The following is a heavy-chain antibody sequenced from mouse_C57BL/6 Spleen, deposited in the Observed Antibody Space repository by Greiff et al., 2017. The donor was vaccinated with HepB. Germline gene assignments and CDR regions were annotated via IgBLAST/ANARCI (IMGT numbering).Heavy chain of an antibody. J-gene: IGHJ4*01. CDR3: AWGNAGYAMDY. CDR2: IDPSDSYT. D-gene: IGHD2-1*01. Sequence: QVQLQQPGAELVMPGASVKLSCKASGYTFTSYWMHWVKQRPGQGLEWIGEIDPSDSYTNYNQKFKGKSTLTVDKSSSTAYMQLSSLTSEDSAVYYCAWGNAGYAMDYWGQGTSVTVSS. V-gene: IGHV1-69*01. CDR1: GYTFTSYW.